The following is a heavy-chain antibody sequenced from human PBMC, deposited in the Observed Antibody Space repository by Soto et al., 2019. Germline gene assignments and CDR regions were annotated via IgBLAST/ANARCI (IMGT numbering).Heavy chain of an antibody. CDR1: GYTFTSYN. CDR2: INPDGGGT. CDR3: AVGGNYLSMDV. J-gene: IGHJ6*02. D-gene: IGHD4-4*01. V-gene: IGHV1-46*01. Sequence: ASVKVSCKASGYTFTSYNMHWVRLAPGQGLEWMGIINPDGGGTSYAQQFQGRVIMTRDTSTSTVYMEMSSLRSEDTAVYYCAVGGNYLSMDVWGQGTTVTVSS.